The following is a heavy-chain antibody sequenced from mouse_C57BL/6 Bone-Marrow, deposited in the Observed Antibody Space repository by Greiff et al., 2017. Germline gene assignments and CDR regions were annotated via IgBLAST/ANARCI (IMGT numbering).Heavy chain of an antibody. CDR3: AKGGDLDY. Sequence: EVKVVESGGGLVKPGGSLKLSCAASGFTFSNYGMHWVRQAPEKGLEWVAYISSGSSTIYYADTVKGRFTISRDNAKNTLFLQMTSLRSEDTAMYYCAKGGDLDYWGQGTSVTVSS. CDR2: ISSGSSTI. CDR1: GFTFSNYG. J-gene: IGHJ4*01. V-gene: IGHV5-17*01.